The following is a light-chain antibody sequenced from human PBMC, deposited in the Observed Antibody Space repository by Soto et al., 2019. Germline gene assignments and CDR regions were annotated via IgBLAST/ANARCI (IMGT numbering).Light chain of an antibody. CDR1: QSVLYSSNNKNY. V-gene: IGKV4-1*01. Sequence: DIVMTQSPDSLAVSLGERATINCKSSQSVLYSSNNKNYSAWYQQKPGQPPKLLIYWASTRESGVPDRFSVSGSGTDFTLTISSLQAEDVVWYYGEQYYSTPPWTFGQGTKLEIK. CDR3: EQYYSTPPWT. J-gene: IGKJ2*01. CDR2: WAS.